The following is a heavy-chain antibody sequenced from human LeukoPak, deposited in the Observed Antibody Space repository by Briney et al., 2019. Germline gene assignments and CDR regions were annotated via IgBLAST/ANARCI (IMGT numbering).Heavy chain of an antibody. V-gene: IGHV1-69*04. CDR3: ARDQGINYYDSSGYPQTPSSFDY. CDR2: IIPILGIA. J-gene: IGHJ4*02. CDR1: GGTFSSYT. D-gene: IGHD3-22*01. Sequence: SVKVSCKASGGTFSSYTISWVRQAPGQRLEWMGRIIPILGIANYAQKFQGRVTITPDKSTSTAYMELSSLRSEDTAVYYCARDQGINYYDSSGYPQTPSSFDYWGQGTLVTVSS.